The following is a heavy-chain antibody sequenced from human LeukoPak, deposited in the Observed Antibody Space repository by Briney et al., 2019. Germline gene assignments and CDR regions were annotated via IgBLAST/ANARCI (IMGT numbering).Heavy chain of an antibody. V-gene: IGHV5-51*01. CDR2: IYPGDSDP. Sequence: GESLKISFKGSGYSFSSYWIGWVRQMPGKGLEWMGIIYPGDSDPIYSPSFQGQVTISADKSISTAYLQWSSLKASDTAMYYCARGSYYDSSGYALDYWGQGTLVTVSS. J-gene: IGHJ4*02. D-gene: IGHD3-22*01. CDR1: GYSFSSYW. CDR3: ARGSYYDSSGYALDY.